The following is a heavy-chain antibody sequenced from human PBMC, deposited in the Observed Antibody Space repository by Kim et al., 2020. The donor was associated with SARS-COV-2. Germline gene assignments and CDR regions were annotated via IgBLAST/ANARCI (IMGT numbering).Heavy chain of an antibody. Sequence: SETLSLTCAVYGGSFSGYYWSWIRQPPGKGLEWIGEINHSGSTNYNPSLKSRVTISVDTSKNQFSLKLSSVTAADTAVYYCARGDLDRLWFGEWKLDYWGQGTLVTVSS. CDR3: ARGDLDRLWFGEWKLDY. J-gene: IGHJ4*02. V-gene: IGHV4-34*01. CDR2: INHSGST. D-gene: IGHD3-10*01. CDR1: GGSFSGYY.